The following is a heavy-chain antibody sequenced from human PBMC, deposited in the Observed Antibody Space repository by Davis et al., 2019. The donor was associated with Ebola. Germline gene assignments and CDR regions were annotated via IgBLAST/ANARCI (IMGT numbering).Heavy chain of an antibody. J-gene: IGHJ2*01. CDR1: GASISSHY. CDR3: ARLTTVTADHWYFDL. CDR2: IQYSGNT. D-gene: IGHD4-17*01. V-gene: IGHV4-59*11. Sequence: MPSETLSLTCTVSGASISSHYWSWIRQPPGKGLEWIGNIQYSGNTNYNPSLKSRVTTSVDTSKNQFSLKVNSVTAADTAVYYCARLTTVTADHWYFDLWGRGTLVTVSS.